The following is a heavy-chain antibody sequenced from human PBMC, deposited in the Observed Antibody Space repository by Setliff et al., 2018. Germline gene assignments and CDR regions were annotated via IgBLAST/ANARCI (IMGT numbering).Heavy chain of an antibody. Sequence: SETLSLTCTVSGGSISSHYWSWIRQPPGKGLEWIGYIYYSGSTYYNPSLKSRVTISVDTSKNQFSLKLSSVTAADTAVYYCAREGSYDSIRFYGMDVWGQGTTVTVSS. D-gene: IGHD3-22*01. CDR3: AREGSYDSIRFYGMDV. V-gene: IGHV4-59*11. CDR1: GGSISSHY. J-gene: IGHJ6*02. CDR2: IYYSGST.